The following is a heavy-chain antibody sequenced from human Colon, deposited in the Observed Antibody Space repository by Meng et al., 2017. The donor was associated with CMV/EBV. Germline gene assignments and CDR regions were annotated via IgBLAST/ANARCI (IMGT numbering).Heavy chain of an antibody. CDR1: GSSTSYY. V-gene: IGHV4-59*13. D-gene: IGHD1/OR15-1a*01. J-gene: IGHJ4*02. CDR2: VYYSGAA. CDR3: ARGIGHASNNTHDY. Sequence: SETLSLTCSVSGSSTSYYWHWIRQSPGKGLEWMGYVYYSGAATYTPSLRSRLSISVDMSKNQVYLTLRSVTAADTAMYFCARGIGHASNNTHDYWGQGTLVTVSS.